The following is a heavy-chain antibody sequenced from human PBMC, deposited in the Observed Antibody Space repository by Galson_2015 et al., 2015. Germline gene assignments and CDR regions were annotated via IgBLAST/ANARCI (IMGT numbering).Heavy chain of an antibody. CDR1: GGSISSSSYY. Sequence: ETLSLTCPVSGGSISSSSYYWGWIGPPPGKGLEWIGYIYSSGSTNYNPSLKSRVTISVDTSKNQFSLKLSSVTAADTAVYYCARDPGQWLDGWFDPWGQGTLVTVSS. V-gene: IGHV4-61*01. J-gene: IGHJ5*02. CDR3: ARDPGQWLDGWFDP. D-gene: IGHD6-19*01. CDR2: IYSSGST.